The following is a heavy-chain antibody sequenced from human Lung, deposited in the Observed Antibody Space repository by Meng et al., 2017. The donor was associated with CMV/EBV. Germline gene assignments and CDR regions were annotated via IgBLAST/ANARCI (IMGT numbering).Heavy chain of an antibody. J-gene: IGHJ5*02. CDR2: IRQDGSDK. Sequence: SCAASGFIFPAFSMSWVRQAPGKGLEWVANIRQDGSDKYYVDSVKGRFTISRDNVRNSLFLHMNSLRAEDTAVYYCAREDSGSFTRYNWFDPWGHGXLVTVSS. CDR1: GFIFPAFS. D-gene: IGHD1-26*01. CDR3: AREDSGSFTRYNWFDP. V-gene: IGHV3-7*01.